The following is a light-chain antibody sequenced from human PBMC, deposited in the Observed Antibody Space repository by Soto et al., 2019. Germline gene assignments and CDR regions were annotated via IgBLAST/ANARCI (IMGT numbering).Light chain of an antibody. CDR1: QAVNTR. J-gene: IGKJ1*01. CDR3: HQRQSWPRT. CDR2: LAS. V-gene: IGKV3-11*01. Sequence: EIVFTQSPATLSSFPGDRVTLSCRASQAVNTRLAWYQHKPGQAPRLLIYLASNRAAGVPARFSGSGSGTDFTLTISNVEPEDFAVYYCHQRQSWPRTFGQGTNVDIK.